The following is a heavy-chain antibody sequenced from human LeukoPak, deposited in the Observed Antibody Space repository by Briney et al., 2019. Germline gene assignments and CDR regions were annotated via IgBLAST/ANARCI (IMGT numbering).Heavy chain of an antibody. CDR3: ARDRISSALLGEQQAYYYGMDV. D-gene: IGHD6-13*01. CDR1: GYTXTDYH. Sequence: ASVKVSCKASGYTXTDYHMHGVRQAPGQGLEWMGWINPNSGGTNYAQKLQGRVTMTTDTSTSTAYMELRSLRSDDTAVYYCARDRISSALLGEQQAYYYGMDVWGQGTTVTVSS. J-gene: IGHJ6*02. V-gene: IGHV1-2*02. CDR2: INPNSGGT.